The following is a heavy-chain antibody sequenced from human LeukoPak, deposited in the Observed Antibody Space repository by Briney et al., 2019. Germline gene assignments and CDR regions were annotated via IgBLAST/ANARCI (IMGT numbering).Heavy chain of an antibody. D-gene: IGHD3-16*01. J-gene: IGHJ4*02. CDR3: ARDLGFGVVDLGY. V-gene: IGHV4-4*07. Sequence: SEALSLTCTLSGGSISSYYWSWIRQPAGKGLEYIGRLNTGGSTNYNPPLKGRVTMSLDTSKNEFSLKVNSVTAADTAVYYCARDLGFGVVDLGYWGQGILVTVSS. CDR2: LNTGGST. CDR1: GGSISSYY.